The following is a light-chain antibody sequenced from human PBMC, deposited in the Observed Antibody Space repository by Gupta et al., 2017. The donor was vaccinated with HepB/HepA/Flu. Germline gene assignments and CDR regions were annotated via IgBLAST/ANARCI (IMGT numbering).Light chain of an antibody. Sequence: QSVLTQQPSVSAAPGQRVTIFCHGRTSNIGNQYVFWFQHLPGTAPKTLIYDNYKRPSGIPDRFSGSKSGTSATLGITGLQIGDEADYYCGAWDDSLSVVVFGGGTKLTVL. CDR2: DNY. J-gene: IGLJ3*02. CDR1: TSNIGNQY. V-gene: IGLV1-51*01. CDR3: GAWDDSLSVVV.